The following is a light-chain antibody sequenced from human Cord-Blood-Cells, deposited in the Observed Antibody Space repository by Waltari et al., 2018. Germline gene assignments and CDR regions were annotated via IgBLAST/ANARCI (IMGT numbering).Light chain of an antibody. J-gene: IGLJ3*02. V-gene: IGLV2-14*01. Sequence: QSALTQPASVSGSPGQSITISCTGTSSDVGGYNYVSWYQQHPGKAPKLMIYDVSNRPSGVSTRFSGSKSVNTASLTISGLQAEDEADYYCSSYTSSSTWVFGGGTTLTVL. CDR2: DVS. CDR3: SSYTSSSTWV. CDR1: SSDVGGYNY.